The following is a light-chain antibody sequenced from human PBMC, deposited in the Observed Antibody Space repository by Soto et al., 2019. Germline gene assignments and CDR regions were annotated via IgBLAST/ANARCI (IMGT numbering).Light chain of an antibody. CDR1: QSISSW. CDR3: QQYNSYSPDT. V-gene: IGKV1-5*03. CDR2: KAS. J-gene: IGKJ2*01. Sequence: DIQMTQSPSTLSASVGDRDTITCRASQSISSWLAWYQQKPGKAPNLLIYKASSLESGVPSRFSGSGSGTEFTLTISSLQPDDFASYYCQQYNSYSPDTFGQGTKLEIK.